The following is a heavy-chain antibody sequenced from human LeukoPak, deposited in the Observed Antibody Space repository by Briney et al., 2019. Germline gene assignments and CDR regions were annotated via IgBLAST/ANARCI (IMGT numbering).Heavy chain of an antibody. CDR1: GGSISSSSYY. CDR3: ARVQGLLRFLEWLLPDAFDI. J-gene: IGHJ3*02. Sequence: SETLSLTCTVSGGSISSSSYYWGWIRQPPGKGLEWIGSVYYTGASYYNPSLKSRVTISIDTSKNHFSLNLTSVTAADTAVYYCARVQGLLRFLEWLLPDAFDIWGQGTMVTVSS. V-gene: IGHV4-39*07. D-gene: IGHD3-3*01. CDR2: VYYTGAS.